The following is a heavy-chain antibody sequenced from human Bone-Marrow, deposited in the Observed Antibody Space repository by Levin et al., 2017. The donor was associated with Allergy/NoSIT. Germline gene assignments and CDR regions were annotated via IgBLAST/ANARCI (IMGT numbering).Heavy chain of an antibody. J-gene: IGHJ6*03. Sequence: GESLKISCKASGYTFSGYYIHWVRQAPGQGLEWMGRINPNSGDTDYAQKFQGRVTMTRDTSINTAYMDLSSLRSDDTAVYYCSTGSTEYYFYYYMDVWGTGTSVTVSS. CDR3: STGSTEYYFYYYMDV. CDR2: INPNSGDT. CDR1: GYTFSGYY. V-gene: IGHV1-2*06. D-gene: IGHD2-2*01.